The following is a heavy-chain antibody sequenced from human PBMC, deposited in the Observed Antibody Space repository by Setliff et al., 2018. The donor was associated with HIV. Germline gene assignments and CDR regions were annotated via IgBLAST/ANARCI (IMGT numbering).Heavy chain of an antibody. J-gene: IGHJ6*03. Sequence: RASVKVSCKASGYTFTSYDINWVRQATGQGLEWMGWMNPNSGNTGYAQKFQGRVTMTRNTSISTAYMELSSLRSEDTAVYCCARGSGWYTYYYYYMDVWGKGTTVTVSS. CDR2: MNPNSGNT. V-gene: IGHV1-8*01. D-gene: IGHD6-19*01. CDR1: GYTFTSYD. CDR3: ARGSGWYTYYYYYMDV.